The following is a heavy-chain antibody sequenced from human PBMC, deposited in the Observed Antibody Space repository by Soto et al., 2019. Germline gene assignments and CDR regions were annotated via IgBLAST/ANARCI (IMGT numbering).Heavy chain of an antibody. V-gene: IGHV5-10-1*01. Sequence: PGESLKISCKRSGYSLTSYWIRWVPQMPGKGLEWMGRIDPSGSYTNYSPSFQGHVTLSADKSVSTAYLQWSSLKASDTAMYYCARRPYDSSGYSALDIWGQGTMVTVSS. CDR1: GYSLTSYW. CDR3: ARRPYDSSGYSALDI. CDR2: IDPSGSYT. D-gene: IGHD3-22*01. J-gene: IGHJ3*02.